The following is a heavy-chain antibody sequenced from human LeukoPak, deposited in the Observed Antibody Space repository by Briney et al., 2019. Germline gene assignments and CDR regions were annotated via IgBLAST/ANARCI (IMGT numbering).Heavy chain of an antibody. CDR1: GFTFSTCA. CDR3: AKVRTYLYHGLDV. D-gene: IGHD1-14*01. Sequence: QPGGSLRLSCAASGFTFSTCAMSWVRQAPGKGLEWVSGISGTTSGTYYADSVKGRFTISRDNSKNTLFLQVNSLRAEDTAVYYCAKVRTYLYHGLDVWGQGTTVTVSS. V-gene: IGHV3-23*01. J-gene: IGHJ6*02. CDR2: ISGTTSGT.